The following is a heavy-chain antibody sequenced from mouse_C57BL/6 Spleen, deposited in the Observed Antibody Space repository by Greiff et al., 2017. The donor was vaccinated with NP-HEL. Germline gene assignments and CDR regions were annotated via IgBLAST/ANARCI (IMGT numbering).Heavy chain of an antibody. CDR1: GYAFSSYW. D-gene: IGHD1-1*01. CDR2: IYPGDGDT. Sequence: QVHVKQSGAELVKPGASVKISCKASGYAFSSYWMNWVKQRPGKGLEWIGQIYPGDGDTNYNGKFKGKATLTADKSSSTPYMQLSSLTSEDSAVYFCARSAYGSYWYFDVWGTGTTVTVSS. CDR3: ARSAYGSYWYFDV. J-gene: IGHJ1*03. V-gene: IGHV1-80*01.